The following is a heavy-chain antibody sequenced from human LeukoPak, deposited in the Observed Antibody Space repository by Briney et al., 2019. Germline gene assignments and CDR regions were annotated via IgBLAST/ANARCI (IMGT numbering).Heavy chain of an antibody. V-gene: IGHV1-24*01. CDR2: FDPEDGET. Sequence: APVKVSCKVSGYTLTELSMHWVRQAPGKGLEWMGGFDPEDGETIYAQKFQGRVTMTEDTSTDTAYMELSSLRSEDTAVYYCATDLISFELGAARPWLDYWGQGTLVTVSS. J-gene: IGHJ4*02. CDR1: GYTLTELS. CDR3: ATDLISFELGAARPWLDY. D-gene: IGHD6-6*01.